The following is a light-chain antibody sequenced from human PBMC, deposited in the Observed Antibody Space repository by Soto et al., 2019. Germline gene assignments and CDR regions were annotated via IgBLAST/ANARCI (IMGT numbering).Light chain of an antibody. CDR2: DVS. CDR3: NSFTTTTTHPYV. Sequence: QSVLTQPASVSGSPGQSITISCTGTRSDVGDYNSVSWYQQYPGKAPKLLIYDVSNRPSGVSNRFSGSKSGNTASLTISGLQAEDEADYYCNSFTTTTTHPYVFGTGTNVTVL. CDR1: RSDVGDYNS. J-gene: IGLJ1*01. V-gene: IGLV2-14*01.